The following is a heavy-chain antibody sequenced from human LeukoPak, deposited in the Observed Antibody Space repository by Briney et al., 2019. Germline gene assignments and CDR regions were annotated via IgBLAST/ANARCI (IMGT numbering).Heavy chain of an antibody. CDR3: AKVGVKVDIGATITCTIDY. CDR1: GFTFSSYG. D-gene: IGHD5-12*01. Sequence: GGSLRLSCAASGFTFSSYGMHWVRQAPGKGLEWVAVISYDGSNKYYADSVKGRFTISRDNSKNTLYLQMNSLRAEDTAVYYCAKVGVKVDIGATITCTIDYWGQGTLVTVSS. J-gene: IGHJ4*02. V-gene: IGHV3-30*18. CDR2: ISYDGSNK.